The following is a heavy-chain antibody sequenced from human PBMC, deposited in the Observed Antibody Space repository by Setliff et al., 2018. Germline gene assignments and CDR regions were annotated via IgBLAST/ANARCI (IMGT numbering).Heavy chain of an antibody. CDR2: ILFSGDT. Sequence: PSETLSLTCAVSGYSISSGFSWVWIRQSPGKGLEWIGRILFSGDTYYNPSLNSRVTIPADTSQNQFSLNLSSVTAADTAVYYCARDNRARHYMDVWGKGTTVTVSS. CDR3: ARDNRARHYMDV. J-gene: IGHJ6*03. D-gene: IGHD3-10*01. CDR1: GYSISSGFS. V-gene: IGHV4-38-2*02.